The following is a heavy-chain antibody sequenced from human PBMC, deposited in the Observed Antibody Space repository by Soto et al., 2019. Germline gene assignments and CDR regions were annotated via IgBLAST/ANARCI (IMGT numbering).Heavy chain of an antibody. D-gene: IGHD2-15*01. J-gene: IGHJ3*02. CDR2: ISAYNGNT. CDR3: ARGAYCSGGSCYSFNAFDI. V-gene: IGHV1-18*01. Sequence: ASVKVSCKASGYTFTSYGISWVRRAPGQGLEWMGRISAYNGNTNYAQKLQGRVTMTTDTSTSTAYMELRSLRSDDTAVYFCARGAYCSGGSCYSFNAFDIWGQGTMVT. CDR1: GYTFTSYG.